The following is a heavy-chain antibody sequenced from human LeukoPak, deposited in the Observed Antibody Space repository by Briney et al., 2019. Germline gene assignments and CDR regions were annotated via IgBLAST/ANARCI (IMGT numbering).Heavy chain of an antibody. D-gene: IGHD1-26*01. J-gene: IGHJ4*02. CDR3: ASSPIVGGILY. V-gene: IGHV3-53*01. CDR1: GFAVSSNY. CDR2: IYSGGST. Sequence: GGSLRLSCAASGFAVSSNYMSWVRQVPGKGLEWVSVIYSGGSTYYADSVKGRFTISRDNSKNTLYLQMNSLRAADTAVYYCASSPIVGGILYWGQGTLVAVAS.